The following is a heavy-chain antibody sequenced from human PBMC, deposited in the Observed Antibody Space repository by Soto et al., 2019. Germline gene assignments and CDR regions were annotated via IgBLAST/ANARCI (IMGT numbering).Heavy chain of an antibody. V-gene: IGHV4-59*01. Sequence: QVQLQESGPGLVKPSETLSLTCTVSGGSLSRYYWTWIRQSPEKGLEWIGYVYFSGNTNYNPSLKSRVTISRDTSKNQFSLRLASVTAADTAFYYCGSVRPSGYVLSWGQGTLVTVSS. CDR3: GSVRPSGYVLS. CDR1: GGSLSRYY. J-gene: IGHJ5*02. D-gene: IGHD6-25*01. CDR2: VYFSGNT.